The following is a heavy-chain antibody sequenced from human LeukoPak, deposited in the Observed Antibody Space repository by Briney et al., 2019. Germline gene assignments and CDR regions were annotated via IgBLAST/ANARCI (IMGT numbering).Heavy chain of an antibody. J-gene: IGHJ4*02. CDR3: ARMGTTPARWYFDF. D-gene: IGHD4-23*01. Sequence: GGSLRLSCAASGFTFSSYNMNWVRQAPGKGLEWVSYITSSSSTIYYADSVKGRFTISRDNAKNSLYLQMNSLRAEDTAVYYCARMGTTPARWYFDFWGQGTLVTVSS. CDR1: GFTFSSYN. V-gene: IGHV3-48*01. CDR2: ITSSSSTI.